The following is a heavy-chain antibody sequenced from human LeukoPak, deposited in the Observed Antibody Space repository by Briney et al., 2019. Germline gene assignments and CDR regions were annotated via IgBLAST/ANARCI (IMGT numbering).Heavy chain of an antibody. CDR2: ISAYNGNT. V-gene: IGHV1-18*01. J-gene: IGHJ4*02. Sequence: ASVKVSCKASGYTFTSYGISWVRQAPGQGLEWMGWISAYNGNTNYAQKLQGRVTMTTDTSTSTANMELRSLRSDDTAVYYCARDWDYSGNYWERLPLDYWGQGTLVTVSS. CDR1: GYTFTSYG. D-gene: IGHD1-26*01. CDR3: ARDWDYSGNYWERLPLDY.